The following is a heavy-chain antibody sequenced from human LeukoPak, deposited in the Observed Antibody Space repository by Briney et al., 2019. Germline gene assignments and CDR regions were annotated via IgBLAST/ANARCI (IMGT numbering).Heavy chain of an antibody. CDR2: INPSGGST. CDR3: ARDLRYCTNGVCSSDY. Sequence: ASVKVSCKASGYTFTSYYMHWVRQAPGQGLEWMGIINPSGGSTSYAQKFQGRVTMTRDTSTSTVYMELSSLRSEDTAVYYCARDLRYCTNGVCSSDYWGQGTQVTVSS. J-gene: IGHJ4*02. D-gene: IGHD2-8*01. CDR1: GYTFTSYY. V-gene: IGHV1-46*01.